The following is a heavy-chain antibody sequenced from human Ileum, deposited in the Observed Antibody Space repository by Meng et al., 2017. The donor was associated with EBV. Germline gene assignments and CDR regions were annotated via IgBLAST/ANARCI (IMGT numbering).Heavy chain of an antibody. CDR3: ARGQKGYFDL. J-gene: IGHJ2*01. Sequence: VQLQQSGPGLVKPSQPLSLPCSVSGGSISSCYCYWSWLRQPQGQGLDWSGHINNSGSTYYTPSLKSRITISVDTSKNQLSLKLSSVTAADTAVYYCARGQKGYFDLWGRGTLVTVSS. V-gene: IGHV4-30-4*01. CDR1: GGSISSCYCY. CDR2: INNSGST.